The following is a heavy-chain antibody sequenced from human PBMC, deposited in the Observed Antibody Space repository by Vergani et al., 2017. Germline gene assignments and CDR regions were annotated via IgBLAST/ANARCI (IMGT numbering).Heavy chain of an antibody. D-gene: IGHD3-22*01. CDR2: ISARYPST. Sequence: VQLVESGGGVVQPGRSLRLSCAASGFTFSSYAMHWVRQAPGKGLEWVSAISARYPSTYYADSVKGRFSFSRDNSKNMLYLQMNSLRAEDTAVYYCARLSYDTTPYLQGGYDCWGQGTLVSVSS. CDR3: ARLSYDTTPYLQGGYDC. J-gene: IGHJ4*02. V-gene: IGHV3-23*04. CDR1: GFTFSSYA.